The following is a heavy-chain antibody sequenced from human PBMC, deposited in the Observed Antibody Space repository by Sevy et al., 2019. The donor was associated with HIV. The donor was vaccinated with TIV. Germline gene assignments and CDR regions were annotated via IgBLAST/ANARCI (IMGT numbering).Heavy chain of an antibody. V-gene: IGHV3-30-3*01. J-gene: IGHJ1*01. D-gene: IGHD1-1*01. CDR3: ALERLFSNVAEYFQN. Sequence: GGSLRLSCAASGFTFSSFSMHWVRQAPGKGLEWVATISYDGSNKYYADSVKGRFTISRDNSKNSRYLQMNSLRAEDTAVYCCALERLFSNVAEYFQNWGQGTLVTVSS. CDR2: ISYDGSNK. CDR1: GFTFSSFS.